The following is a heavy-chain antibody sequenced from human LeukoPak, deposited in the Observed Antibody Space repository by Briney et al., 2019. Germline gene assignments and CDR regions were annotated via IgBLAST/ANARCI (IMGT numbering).Heavy chain of an antibody. V-gene: IGHV3-30-3*01. CDR3: ARDYYGSEY. D-gene: IGHD3-10*01. Sequence: PGGSLRLFCAVSGVIFRTYAVHRVRQAPGKGLDWVAVISYDESNEYYADSVKGRFTISRYNSKNTLYLQMNSLRAEDSAVYYCARDYYGSEYWGQGTLVTVSS. J-gene: IGHJ4*02. CDR1: GVIFRTYA. CDR2: ISYDESNE.